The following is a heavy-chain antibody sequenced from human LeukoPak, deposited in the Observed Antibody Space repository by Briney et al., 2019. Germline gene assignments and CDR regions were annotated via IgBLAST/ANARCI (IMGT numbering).Heavy chain of an antibody. CDR3: ARDRKDYYDSSGYQFDY. D-gene: IGHD3-22*01. Sequence: GASVKVSCKASDYTFTSYGISWVRQAPGQGLEWMGIINPSGGSTSYAQKFQGRVTMTRDTSTSTVYMELSSLRSEDTAVYYCARDRKDYYDSSGYQFDYWGQGTLVTVSS. CDR2: INPSGGST. J-gene: IGHJ4*02. V-gene: IGHV1-46*01. CDR1: DYTFTSYG.